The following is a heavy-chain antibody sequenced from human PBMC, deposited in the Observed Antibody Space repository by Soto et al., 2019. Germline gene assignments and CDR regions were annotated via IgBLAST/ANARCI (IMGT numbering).Heavy chain of an antibody. Sequence: ASVKVSCKASGYTFTSYGISWVRQAPGQGLEWMGWINPNSGGTNYAQKFQGRVTMTRDTSISTAYMELSRLRSDDTAVYYCARDVSPTYYDILTGYPVYYYGMDVWGQGTTVTVSS. J-gene: IGHJ6*02. V-gene: IGHV1-2*02. CDR1: GYTFTSYG. CDR3: ARDVSPTYYDILTGYPVYYYGMDV. D-gene: IGHD3-9*01. CDR2: INPNSGGT.